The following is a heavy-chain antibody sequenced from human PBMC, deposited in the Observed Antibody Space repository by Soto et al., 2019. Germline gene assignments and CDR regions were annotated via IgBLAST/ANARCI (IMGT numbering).Heavy chain of an antibody. D-gene: IGHD6-13*01. CDR1: SYMYIDYY. CDR3: ARDLAAADY. V-gene: IGHV1-46*01. Sequence: RAASYMYIDYYIHWVRQAPGQGLEWIGIINPNGGSTNYAQKFRGRVTMARDTSTSTVYMDLSSLRSDDTAVYYCARDLAAADYWGQGTLVTVSS. J-gene: IGHJ4*02. CDR2: INPNGGST.